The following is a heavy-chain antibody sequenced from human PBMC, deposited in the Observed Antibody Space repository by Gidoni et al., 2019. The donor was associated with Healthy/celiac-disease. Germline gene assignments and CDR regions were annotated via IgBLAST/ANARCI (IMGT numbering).Heavy chain of an antibody. CDR3: ARRWGFKVRGAGAFDI. CDR2: INHSGST. Sequence: QVQLQQWGAGLLKPSETLSLTCAVYGGSFSGYYWSWIRQPPGKGLEWIGEINHSGSTNYNPSLKSRVTISVDTSKNQFSLKLSSVTAADTAVYYCARRWGFKVRGAGAFDIWGQGTMVTVSS. D-gene: IGHD3-10*01. J-gene: IGHJ3*02. V-gene: IGHV4-34*01. CDR1: GGSFSGYY.